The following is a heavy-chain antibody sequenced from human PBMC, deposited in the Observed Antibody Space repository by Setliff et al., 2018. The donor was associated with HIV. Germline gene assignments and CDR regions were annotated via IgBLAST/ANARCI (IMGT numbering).Heavy chain of an antibody. D-gene: IGHD6-19*01. CDR3: ARSHNSGWRHFDF. CDR1: GESFSDYY. Sequence: PSETLSLTCAVNGESFSDYYWAWIRQPPGKGLEWIGEVHQSGNTRYNPPLKSRVTISVDSSKNRFSLRVNSVSAADTAVYYCARSHNSGWRHFDFWGQGTLVTVS. J-gene: IGHJ4*02. V-gene: IGHV4-34*01. CDR2: VHQSGNT.